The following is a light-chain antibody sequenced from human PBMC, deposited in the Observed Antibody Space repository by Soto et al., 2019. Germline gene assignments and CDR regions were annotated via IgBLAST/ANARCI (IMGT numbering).Light chain of an antibody. CDR1: SSDVGGYNY. CDR3: SSFAGNNNVV. CDR2: EVS. V-gene: IGLV2-8*01. Sequence: QPVLTQPPSASGSPGQSVTISCTGTSSDVGGYNYVSWYQQHPGKVPKLMIYEVSKRPSGVPDRFSGSKSGSTASLTVSGLQAEDEADYYCSSFAGNNNVVFGGGTKLTVL. J-gene: IGLJ2*01.